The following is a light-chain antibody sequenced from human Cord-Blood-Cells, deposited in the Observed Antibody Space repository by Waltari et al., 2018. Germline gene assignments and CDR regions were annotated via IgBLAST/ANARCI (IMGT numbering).Light chain of an antibody. Sequence: DIQMTQSPSTLSASVGDRVTITCRANQSIRSWLAWYQQKPGKAPKLLIYDASSLESGFPSMFSGSGSVTEFTLTISSLQPDDFATYYCQQYNSYSPTWTFGQGTKVEIK. CDR3: QQYNSYSPTWT. J-gene: IGKJ1*01. V-gene: IGKV1-5*01. CDR1: QSIRSW. CDR2: DAS.